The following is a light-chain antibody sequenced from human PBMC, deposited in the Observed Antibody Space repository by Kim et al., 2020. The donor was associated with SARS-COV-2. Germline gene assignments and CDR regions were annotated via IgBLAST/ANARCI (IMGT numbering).Light chain of an antibody. Sequence: VAWGQTVRITCQGDRLRRYYASWYQQKPGQAPVLVIYGKNNRPSGIPDRFSGSSSGNTASLTITGAQAEDEADYYCNSRDSSGTWVFGVGTKLTVL. CDR2: GKN. J-gene: IGLJ3*02. V-gene: IGLV3-19*01. CDR1: RLRRYY. CDR3: NSRDSSGTWV.